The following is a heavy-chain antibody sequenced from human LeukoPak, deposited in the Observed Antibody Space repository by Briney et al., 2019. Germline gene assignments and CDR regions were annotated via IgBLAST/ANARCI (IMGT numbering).Heavy chain of an antibody. CDR1: GYTFTGYY. CDR2: INPNSGGT. V-gene: IGHV1-2*02. J-gene: IGHJ3*02. CDR3: ARRSRDLHDAFDI. D-gene: IGHD4-11*01. Sequence: ASVKVSCKASGYTFTGYYMHWVRQAPGQGLEWMGWINPNSGGTNYAQKFQGRATMTRDTSISTAYMELSRLRSDDTAVYYCARRSRDLHDAFDIWGQGTMVTVSS.